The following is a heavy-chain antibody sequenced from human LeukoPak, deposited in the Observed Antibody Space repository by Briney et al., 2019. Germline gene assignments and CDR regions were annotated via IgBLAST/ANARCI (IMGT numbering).Heavy chain of an antibody. Sequence: SETLSHTCTVSGGSISSGGYYWSWIRQHPGKGLGWIGYIYYSGSTYYNPSLKSRVTISVDTSKNQFSLKLSSVTAADTAVYYCARGGGSGSREFDYWGQGTLVTVSS. CDR3: ARGGGSGSREFDY. CDR1: GGSISSGGYY. V-gene: IGHV4-31*03. D-gene: IGHD1-26*01. J-gene: IGHJ4*02. CDR2: IYYSGST.